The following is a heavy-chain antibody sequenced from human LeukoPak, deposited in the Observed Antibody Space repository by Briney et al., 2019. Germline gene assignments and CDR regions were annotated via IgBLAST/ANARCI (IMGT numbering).Heavy chain of an antibody. CDR1: GYSISSGYY. CDR3: ARRARGSPYFDY. CDR2: IYHSGST. Sequence: SETLSLTCTVSGYSISSGYYWGWIRQPPGKGLEWIGSIYHSGSTYYNPSLKSRVTISVDTSKNQFSLKLSSATAADTAVYYCARRARGSPYFDYWGQGTLVTVSS. V-gene: IGHV4-38-2*02. J-gene: IGHJ4*02. D-gene: IGHD3-16*01.